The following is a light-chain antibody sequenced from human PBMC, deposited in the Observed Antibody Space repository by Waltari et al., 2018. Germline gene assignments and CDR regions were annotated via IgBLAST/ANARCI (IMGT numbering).Light chain of an antibody. CDR3: QQHADPLLT. Sequence: DIQMTQPPSSLSAFVGDRVTITCQASHDITNYLNWYRQKPGQAPKLLIYDAANLETGVPLRFSGRGSGTYFTFTISSLQLEDIGTYYCQQHADPLLTFGGGTKVEIK. CDR2: DAA. CDR1: HDITNY. J-gene: IGKJ4*01. V-gene: IGKV1-33*01.